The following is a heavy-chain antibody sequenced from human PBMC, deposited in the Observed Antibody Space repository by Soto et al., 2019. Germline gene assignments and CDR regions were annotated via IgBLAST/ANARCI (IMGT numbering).Heavy chain of an antibody. V-gene: IGHV3-74*01. Sequence: LRLSCVASGFIFSNCWMHWVRQAPGMGLVWVSHINSDGSSTTYADSVKGRFTISRDNAKNTLYLQMNSLRAEDTAVYYCVRAIGHYGMDVWGRGTTVTVSS. CDR3: VRAIGHYGMDV. J-gene: IGHJ6*02. CDR2: INSDGSST. CDR1: GFIFSNCW. D-gene: IGHD3-22*01.